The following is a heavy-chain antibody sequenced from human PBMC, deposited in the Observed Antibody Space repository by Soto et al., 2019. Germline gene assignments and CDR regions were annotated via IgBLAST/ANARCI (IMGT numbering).Heavy chain of an antibody. Sequence: TSETLSLTCAVYGVPFSGYYWSWIRQSPGKGLEWIGEINHSGNTNYNPSLKSRVTMLVDTSKNQFSLSLSSVTAADKAVYYCANIIVVHSSYYQDYWGHGTLVTVS. CDR3: ANIIVVHSSYYQDY. V-gene: IGHV4-34*01. J-gene: IGHJ4*01. D-gene: IGHD1-26*01. CDR2: INHSGNT. CDR1: GVPFSGYY.